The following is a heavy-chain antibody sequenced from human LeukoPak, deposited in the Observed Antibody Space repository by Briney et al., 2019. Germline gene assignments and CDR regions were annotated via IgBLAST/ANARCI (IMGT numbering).Heavy chain of an antibody. CDR3: ARQYYDILTDPNYFDS. V-gene: IGHV5-51*01. J-gene: IGHJ4*02. Sequence: GESLKISCKGSGYSFSNYWIGWVRQMPGKGLEWVGIILPANSETRYRPSFQGQVTMSADKSITTAYLQWSSLKAADTAMYYCARQYYDILTDPNYFDSWGQGTLVTVSS. CDR2: ILPANSET. D-gene: IGHD3-9*01. CDR1: GYSFSNYW.